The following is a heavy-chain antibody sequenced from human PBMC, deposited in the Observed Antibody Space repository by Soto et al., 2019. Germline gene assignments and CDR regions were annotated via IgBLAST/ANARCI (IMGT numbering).Heavy chain of an antibody. Sequence: TGGSLRLSCAASGFTFSSYSMNWVRQAPGKGLEWVSDISGDGDSTNYADSVRGRFTISRDKSKNTLYLQMSSLRADDTAVYYCAKSPSYDFWTGYYSYGYFDYWGQGTLVTVSS. D-gene: IGHD3-3*01. J-gene: IGHJ4*02. V-gene: IGHV3-23*01. CDR3: AKSPSYDFWTGYYSYGYFDY. CDR1: GFTFSSYS. CDR2: ISGDGDST.